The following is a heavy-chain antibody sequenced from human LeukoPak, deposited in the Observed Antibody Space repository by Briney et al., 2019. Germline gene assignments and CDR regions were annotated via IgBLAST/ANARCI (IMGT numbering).Heavy chain of an antibody. V-gene: IGHV4-61*02. Sequence: PSETLSLTCTVSGGSISSGSYYWSWIRQPAGKGLEWIGRIYTSGSTNYNPSLKSRVTISVDTSKNQFSLKLSSVTAADTAVYYCARDSFLPDYGDYYVDYWGQGTLVTVSS. CDR3: ARDSFLPDYGDYYVDY. CDR2: IYTSGST. CDR1: GGSISSGSYY. D-gene: IGHD4-17*01. J-gene: IGHJ4*02.